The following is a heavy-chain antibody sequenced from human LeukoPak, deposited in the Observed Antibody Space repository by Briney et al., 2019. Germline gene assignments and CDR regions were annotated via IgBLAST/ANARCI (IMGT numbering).Heavy chain of an antibody. V-gene: IGHV4-4*07. CDR3: ARDPPYGDSFDY. J-gene: IGHJ4*02. Sequence: SETLSLTCTVSGGSISSYYWSWIRQPAGKGLEWIGRIYTSGSTNYNPSLKSRVTMSVGTSKNQFSLKLSSVTAADTAVYYCARDPPYGDSFDYWGQGTLVTVSS. CDR2: IYTSGST. D-gene: IGHD4-17*01. CDR1: GGSISSYY.